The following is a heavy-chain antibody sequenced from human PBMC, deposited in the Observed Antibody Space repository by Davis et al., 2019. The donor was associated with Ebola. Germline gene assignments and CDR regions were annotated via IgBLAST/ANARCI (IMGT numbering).Heavy chain of an antibody. Sequence: MPSETLSPTCTVPGGSINSNHWSWIRQPPGKGLEWLGYIHYSGSTNYNPSPKSRVTISVDTSKSQFSLKLSSVSAADTAVYYCARGDSYYDPSGYYAGPEAPGHWSQGTLVSVSS. CDR2: IHYSGST. V-gene: IGHV4-59*08. D-gene: IGHD3-22*01. CDR1: GGSINSNH. J-gene: IGHJ4*02. CDR3: ARGDSYYDPSGYYAGPEAPGH.